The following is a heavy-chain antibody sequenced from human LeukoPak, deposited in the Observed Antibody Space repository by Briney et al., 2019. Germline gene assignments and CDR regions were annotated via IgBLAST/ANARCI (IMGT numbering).Heavy chain of an antibody. CDR3: ARVYKFVDGSGSQGYFDY. CDR1: GGSISSYY. Sequence: SETLSLTCTVSGGSISSYYWGWIRQPAGKGLEWIGRIYTSGSTNYNPSLKSRVTISVDTSKNQFSLKLSSVTAADTAVYYCARVYKFVDGSGSQGYFDYWGQGTLVTVSS. CDR2: IYTSGST. D-gene: IGHD3-10*01. V-gene: IGHV4-4*07. J-gene: IGHJ4*02.